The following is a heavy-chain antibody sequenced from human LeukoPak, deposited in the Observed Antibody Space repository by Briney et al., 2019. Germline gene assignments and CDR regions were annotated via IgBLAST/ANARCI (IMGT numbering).Heavy chain of an antibody. J-gene: IGHJ4*02. CDR2: TYYRSKWST. V-gene: IGHV6-1*01. Sequence: SQTLSLICAISGDSVSSNLVTWTRIRQSPSRGLEWLGRTYYRSKWSTDYAVSVRSRITINPDTAKNQVSLQLNSVTPEDTAVYYCVRARSGSYEFWGQGTLVTVSS. D-gene: IGHD1-26*01. CDR3: VRARSGSYEF. CDR1: GDSVSSNLVT.